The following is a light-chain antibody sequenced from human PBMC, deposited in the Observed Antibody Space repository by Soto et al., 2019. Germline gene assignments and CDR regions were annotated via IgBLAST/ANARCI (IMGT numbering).Light chain of an antibody. V-gene: IGKV1-39*01. J-gene: IGKJ2*01. Sequence: DIQMTQSPSSLSASVGDRVTITCRASQSISSYLNWYQQKPGKAPKLLIYAASSLQSGVPSRFSGSGSGTDFPLTISSLQPEYFATYYCQQSYSTPQTFGQGTKLEIK. CDR1: QSISSY. CDR2: AAS. CDR3: QQSYSTPQT.